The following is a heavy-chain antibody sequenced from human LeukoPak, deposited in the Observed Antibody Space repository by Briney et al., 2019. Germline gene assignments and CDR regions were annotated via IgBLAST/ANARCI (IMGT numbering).Heavy chain of an antibody. J-gene: IGHJ4*02. CDR2: INAGNGNT. D-gene: IGHD3-10*01. CDR3: ARGSNYYGSGSYYFGRGGPENFDY. V-gene: IGHV1-3*01. Sequence: ASVKVSCKASGYTFTSYAMHWVRQAPGQRLEWMGWINAGNGNTKYSQTVHGRVTITRDTSASTAYMELSSLRSEDTAVYYCARGSNYYGSGSYYFGRGGPENFDYWGQGTLVTVSS. CDR1: GYTFTSYA.